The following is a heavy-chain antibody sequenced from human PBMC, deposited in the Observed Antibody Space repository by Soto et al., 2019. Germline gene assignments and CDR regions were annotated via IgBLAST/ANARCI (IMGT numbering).Heavy chain of an antibody. CDR1: GFTFSSYA. D-gene: IGHD3-16*01. J-gene: IGHJ3*02. CDR2: ISYDGSNK. V-gene: IGHV3-30-3*01. CDR3: ARGGKGAFDI. Sequence: QVQLVESGGGVVQPGRSLRLSCAASGFTFSSYAMHWVRQAPGKGLEWVAVISYDGSNKYYADSVKGRFTISRDNSKNTLYLQINSLRAEDTAVYYCARGGKGAFDIWGQVTMVTVSS.